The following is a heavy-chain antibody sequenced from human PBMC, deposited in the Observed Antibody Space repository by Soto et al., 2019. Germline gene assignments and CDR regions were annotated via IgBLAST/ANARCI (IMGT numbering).Heavy chain of an antibody. Sequence: QVQLQESGPGLVKPSETLSLTCTVSGGSITRGGYYWSWIRQHPGKGLEWIGYIYNSGTTYYNPSLKSRVTISVATSKNQFYLNLTSVTAADTAVYYCARDPAPWGQGTLVTVSS. CDR2: IYNSGTT. CDR1: GGSITRGGYY. CDR3: ARDPAP. V-gene: IGHV4-31*03. J-gene: IGHJ5*02.